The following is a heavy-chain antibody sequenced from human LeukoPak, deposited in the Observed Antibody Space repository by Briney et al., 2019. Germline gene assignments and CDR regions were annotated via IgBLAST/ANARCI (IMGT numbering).Heavy chain of an antibody. CDR3: ARAESCSCYGVDY. CDR1: GFTVSSNY. J-gene: IGHJ4*01. CDR2: IYSGGGT. Sequence: PGGSLRLSCAASGFTVSSNYMSWVRQAPGKGLEWVSVIYSGGGTYYADSVKGRFTISRDNSKNTLYLPMNRLGADDTAVYYCARAESCSCYGVDYWGHGTLVTFS. D-gene: IGHD6-13*01. V-gene: IGHV3-53*01.